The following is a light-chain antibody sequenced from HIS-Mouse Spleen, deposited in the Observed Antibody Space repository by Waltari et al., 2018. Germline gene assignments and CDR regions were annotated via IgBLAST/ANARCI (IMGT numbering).Light chain of an antibody. V-gene: IGLV3-10*01. Sequence: SYELTQPPSVSVSPGQTARITCSGDALQKKYAHWYQQKQGQAPVLVIYEDSKRPSGIPERFSGSSSGTMATLTISGAQVEDEADYYCYSTDSSGNHRVFGGGTKLTVL. CDR2: EDS. CDR1: ALQKKY. J-gene: IGLJ2*01. CDR3: YSTDSSGNHRV.